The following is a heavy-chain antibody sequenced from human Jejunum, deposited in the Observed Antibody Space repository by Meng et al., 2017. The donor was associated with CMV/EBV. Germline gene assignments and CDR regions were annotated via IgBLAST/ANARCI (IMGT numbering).Heavy chain of an antibody. V-gene: IGHV3-43*01. J-gene: IGHJ4*02. Sequence: FPFDDSTLHWVRQAPGKGLEWVSLISRDGGTTSYTATVKGRFTVSRDNSKNSVYLQMNSLRTEDTALYYCVKDRLRLLAGWNHFDSWGQGTLVTVSS. D-gene: IGHD3-3*01. CDR3: VKDRLRLLAGWNHFDS. CDR1: FPFDDST. CDR2: ISRDGGTT.